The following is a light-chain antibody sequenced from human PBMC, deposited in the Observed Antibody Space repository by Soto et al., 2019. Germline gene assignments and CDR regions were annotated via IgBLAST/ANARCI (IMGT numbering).Light chain of an antibody. CDR3: QQYGSSPLT. Sequence: EIVLTQSPGTLSLSPGERATLSCRASQSVSSSYLAWYQQKPGQAPRLLIYGASSRATGIPDRLSGSGSGKDFTLTISRLEPEDVELYYCQQYGSSPLTFGGGTKVEIK. J-gene: IGKJ4*01. CDR2: GAS. CDR1: QSVSSSY. V-gene: IGKV3-20*01.